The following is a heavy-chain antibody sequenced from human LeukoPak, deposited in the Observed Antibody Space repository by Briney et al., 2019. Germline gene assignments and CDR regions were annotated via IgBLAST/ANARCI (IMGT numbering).Heavy chain of an antibody. V-gene: IGHV3-7*01. J-gene: IGHJ3*02. D-gene: IGHD4-17*01. CDR2: IKQDGSEQ. Sequence: QPGGSLRLSCEASGFTFHGNWMSWVRQAPGKGLEWVANIKQDGSEQVYVDSVKGRFIVSRDNAKNSLYLQMNALRAEDTSVYYCARDPYGDGPSYGAFDIWGQGTVVTVSS. CDR3: ARDPYGDGPSYGAFDI. CDR1: GFTFHGNW.